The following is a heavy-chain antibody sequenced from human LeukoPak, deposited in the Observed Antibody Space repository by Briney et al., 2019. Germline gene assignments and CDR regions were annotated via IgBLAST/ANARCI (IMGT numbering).Heavy chain of an antibody. V-gene: IGHV3-23*01. CDR1: EFTFSSYA. CDR2: ISDSGGST. J-gene: IGHJ4*02. D-gene: IGHD2-2*01. CDR3: AKDRRACSSSSCYYRFDY. Sequence: GGSLRLSCAASEFTFSSYAMSWVRQAPGKGLEWVSAISDSGGSTYYADSVKGRFTISRDNSKNTVYLQMNSLRAEDTAVHYCAKDRRACSSSSCYYRFDYWGQGTLVTVSS.